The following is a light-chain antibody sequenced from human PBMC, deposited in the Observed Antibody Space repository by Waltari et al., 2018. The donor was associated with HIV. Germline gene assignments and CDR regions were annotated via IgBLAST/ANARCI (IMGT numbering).Light chain of an antibody. J-gene: IGLJ3*02. CDR3: AAWDDSLSGPV. V-gene: IGLV1-47*01. Sequence: QSVLTQPPSASGTPGPRVTTSCSGSRTNHGSNYLSWYQQLPGTAPKLLIYRSNQRPSGVPDRFSGSKSGTSASLAISGLRSEDEADYYCAAWDDSLSGPVFGGGTKLTVL. CDR1: RTNHGSNY. CDR2: RSN.